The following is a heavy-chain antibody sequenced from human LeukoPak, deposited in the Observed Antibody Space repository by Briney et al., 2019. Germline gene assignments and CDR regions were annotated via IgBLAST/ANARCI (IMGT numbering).Heavy chain of an antibody. V-gene: IGHV1-46*01. CDR1: GYSFTSYY. J-gene: IGHJ1*01. Sequence: ASVKVSCKASGYSFTSYYMHWVRQAPAQGLDWMGIINPSGGSTSYAQKFQGRVTMTRDTSTSTVYMELSSLRSEDTAVYYCARDYGAAAEYFQHWGQGTLVTVSS. CDR3: ARDYGAAAEYFQH. D-gene: IGHD3-10*01. CDR2: INPSGGST.